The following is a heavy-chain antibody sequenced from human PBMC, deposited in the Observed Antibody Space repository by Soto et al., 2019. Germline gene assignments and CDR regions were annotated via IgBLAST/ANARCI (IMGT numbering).Heavy chain of an antibody. CDR1: GFTFSSYG. D-gene: IGHD5-18*01. J-gene: IGHJ6*02. V-gene: IGHV3-30*18. Sequence: QVQLVESGGGVVQPGRSLRLSCAASGFTFSSYGMHWVRQAPGKGLEWVAVISYDGSNKYYADSVKGRFTISRDNSKNTLYLQMNSLRAEDTAVYYCAKDREVDTARFFYYYYYGMDVWGQGTTVTVSS. CDR2: ISYDGSNK. CDR3: AKDREVDTARFFYYYYYGMDV.